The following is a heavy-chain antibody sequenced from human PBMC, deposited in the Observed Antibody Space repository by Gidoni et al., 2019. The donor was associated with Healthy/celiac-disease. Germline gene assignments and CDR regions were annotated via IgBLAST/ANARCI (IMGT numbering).Heavy chain of an antibody. CDR2: IYYSGST. Sequence: QVQLQESGPGLVKPSETLSLTCTVPGGSISSYYWSWIRQPPGKGLEWIGYIYYSGSTNYNPSLKSRVTISVDTSKNQFSLKLSSVTAADTAVYYCARDSLYYFDYWGQGTLVTVSS. CDR3: ARDSLYYFDY. CDR1: GGSISSYY. V-gene: IGHV4-59*01. J-gene: IGHJ4*02.